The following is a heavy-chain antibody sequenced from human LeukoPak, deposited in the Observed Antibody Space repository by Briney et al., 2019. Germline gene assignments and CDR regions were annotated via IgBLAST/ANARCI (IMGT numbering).Heavy chain of an antibody. CDR3: ARDPVPAAARHFDY. J-gene: IGHJ4*02. V-gene: IGHV3-30*03. CDR2: ISSDGRHE. CDR1: GLTVSSNH. Sequence: PGGSLRLSCAVSGLTVSSNHMIWVRQAPGKGLGWLAVISSDGRHEYYADSVKGRFTISRDNSKNTLYLQMNSLRPEDTAVYYCARDPVPAAARHFDYWGQGTLVTVSS. D-gene: IGHD2-2*01.